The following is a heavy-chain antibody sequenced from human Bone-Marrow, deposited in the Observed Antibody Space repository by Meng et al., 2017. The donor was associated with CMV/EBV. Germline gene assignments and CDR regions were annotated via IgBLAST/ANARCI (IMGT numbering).Heavy chain of an antibody. D-gene: IGHD5-18*01. CDR2: INQDGSEK. CDR3: ARGPQLFDY. CDR1: GFTFSSHW. Sequence: GESLKISCAASGFTFSSHWMGWVRQAPGKGLEWVANINQDGSEKYYVDSVKGRFTISRDNAKNSLYLQMNSLRAEDTAVYYCARGPQLFDYWGQGTLVTVSS. V-gene: IGHV3-7*01. J-gene: IGHJ4*02.